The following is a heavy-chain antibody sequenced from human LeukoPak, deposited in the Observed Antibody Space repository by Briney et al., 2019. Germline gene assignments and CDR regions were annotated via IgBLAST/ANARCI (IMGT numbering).Heavy chain of an antibody. CDR1: GYTFTGDY. CDR2: INPNSGGT. CDR3: AGDRFNSCNY. Sequence: GASVKVSCKASGYTFTGDYVHWVRQAPGQGLEWMGWINPNSGGTDYAQKFQGRVTMTRDTSISTAYMELSRLRSDDTAVYYCAGDRFNSCNYWGQGTLVTVSS. V-gene: IGHV1-2*02. J-gene: IGHJ4*02. D-gene: IGHD3-3*01.